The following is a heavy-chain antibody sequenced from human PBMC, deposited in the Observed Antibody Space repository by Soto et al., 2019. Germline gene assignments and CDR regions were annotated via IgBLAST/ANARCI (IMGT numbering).Heavy chain of an antibody. Sequence: PGGSLRLSCAASGFTFSSYDMHWVRQATGKGLEWVSAIGTAGDTYYPGSVKGRFTISRENAKNSLYLQMNSLRAGDTAVYYCARTGLVYYYMDVWGKGTTVTVSS. CDR1: GFTFSSYD. V-gene: IGHV3-13*01. CDR2: IGTAGDT. CDR3: ARTGLVYYYMDV. D-gene: IGHD2-21*01. J-gene: IGHJ6*03.